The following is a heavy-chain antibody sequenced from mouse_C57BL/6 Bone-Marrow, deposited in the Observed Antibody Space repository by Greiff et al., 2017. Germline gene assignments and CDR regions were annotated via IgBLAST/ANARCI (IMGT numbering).Heavy chain of an antibody. CDR3: ARHGDGYPFAY. CDR2: ISSGGSYT. J-gene: IGHJ3*01. CDR1: GFTFSSYG. D-gene: IGHD2-3*01. Sequence: EVNVVESGGDLVKPGGSLKLSFAASGFTFSSYGLSWVRQTPDKRLEWVATISSGGSYTYYPDSVKGRFTISRDNAKNTLYLQMSSLKSEDTAMYYCARHGDGYPFAYWGQGTLVTVSA. V-gene: IGHV5-6*01.